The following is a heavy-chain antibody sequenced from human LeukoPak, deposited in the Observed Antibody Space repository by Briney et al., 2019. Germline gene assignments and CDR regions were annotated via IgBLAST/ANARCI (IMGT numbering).Heavy chain of an antibody. CDR1: GGTFSSYA. CDR2: IIPIFGTA. Sequence: SVKVSCKASGGTFSSYAIGWVRQAPGQGLEWMGRIIPIFGTANYAQKFQGRVTITTDESTSTAYMELSSLRSEDTAVYYCARDPSSGWSKGDDAFDIWGQGTMVTVSS. CDR3: ARDPSSGWSKGDDAFDI. V-gene: IGHV1-69*05. J-gene: IGHJ3*02. D-gene: IGHD6-19*01.